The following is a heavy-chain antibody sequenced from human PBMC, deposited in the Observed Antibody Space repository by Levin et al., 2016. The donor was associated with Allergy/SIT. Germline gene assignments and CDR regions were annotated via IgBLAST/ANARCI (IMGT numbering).Heavy chain of an antibody. CDR3: ARLGKDSGGNFRWFDS. V-gene: IGHV5-51*01. J-gene: IGHJ5*01. Sequence: GESLKISCKGSGYSFTSYWIGWVRQMPGKGLEWMGIIYPGDSDTRYNPSFRGHVTISADKSISTTFLQWSSLKASDTAMYYCARLGKDSGGNFRWFDSWGQGILVTVSS. CDR1: GYSFTSYW. CDR2: IYPGDSDT. D-gene: IGHD4/OR15-4a*01.